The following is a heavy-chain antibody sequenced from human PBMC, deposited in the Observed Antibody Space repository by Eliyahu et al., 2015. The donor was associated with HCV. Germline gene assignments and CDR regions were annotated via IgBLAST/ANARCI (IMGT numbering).Heavy chain of an antibody. CDR3: ASGGGGIAVTGTGGWFDP. J-gene: IGHJ5*02. CDR2: IXYSGST. Sequence: QVQLQESGPGLVKPSETLSLTXTVXGGSITTXXWXWSRQPPGKGLEWIGYIXYSGSTNYNPSLKSRVTISLDTSKNQFSLTLTSVTAADTAIYYCASGGGGIAVTGTGGWFDPWGQGTLVTVSS. V-gene: IGHV4-59*01. D-gene: IGHD6-19*01. CDR1: GGSITTXX.